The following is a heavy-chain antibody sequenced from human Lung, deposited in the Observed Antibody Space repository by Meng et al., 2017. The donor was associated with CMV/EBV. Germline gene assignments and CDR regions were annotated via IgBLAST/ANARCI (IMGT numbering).Heavy chain of an antibody. Sequence: LSCAVYGGSFSGYYWSWIRQPPGKGLEWIGEINHSGSTNYNPSLKSRVTISVDTSKNQFSLKLSSGTAADTAVYYCARYDFWSGYVYWGQGTLVTVSS. J-gene: IGHJ4*02. D-gene: IGHD3-3*01. CDR1: GGSFSGYY. CDR2: INHSGST. V-gene: IGHV4-34*01. CDR3: ARYDFWSGYVY.